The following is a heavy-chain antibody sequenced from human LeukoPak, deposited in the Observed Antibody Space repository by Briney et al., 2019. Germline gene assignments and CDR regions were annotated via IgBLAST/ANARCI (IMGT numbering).Heavy chain of an antibody. CDR1: GFTFSNYW. CDR2: IGTAGET. D-gene: IGHD6-19*01. J-gene: IGHJ4*02. V-gene: IGHV3-13*01. CDR3: ARGPVAGASDL. Sequence: PGRSLRLSCTASGFTFSNYWMHWVRQVPGKGLEWVSAIGTAGETYYRGSVKGRFTISRDNGKTSLYFQMNSLRVEDTAVYYCARGPVAGASDLWGQGTLVTVSS.